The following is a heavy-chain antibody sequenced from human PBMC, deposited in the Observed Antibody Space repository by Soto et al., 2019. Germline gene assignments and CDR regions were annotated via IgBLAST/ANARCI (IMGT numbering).Heavy chain of an antibody. J-gene: IGHJ4*02. V-gene: IGHV3-11*01. CDR3: ARDHDYGDYDTSFDY. D-gene: IGHD4-17*01. CDR1: GFTFSDYY. CDR2: ISSSGSTI. Sequence: PGGSLRLSCAASGFTFSDYYMSWIRQAPGKGLEWVSYISSSGSTIYYADSVKGRFTISRDNAKNSLYLQMNSLRAEDTAVYYCARDHDYGDYDTSFDYWGQGTLVTVSS.